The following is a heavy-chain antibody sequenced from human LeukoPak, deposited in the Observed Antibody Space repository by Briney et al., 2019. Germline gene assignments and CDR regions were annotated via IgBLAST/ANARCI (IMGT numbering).Heavy chain of an antibody. CDR3: AKDFFYNYDSSGPIDY. CDR1: GFTFSTYE. D-gene: IGHD3-22*01. Sequence: GGPLRLSCAASGFTFSTYEMTWVRQSPGKGLEWVSYISSSGSTIYYADSVKGRFTISRDNSKNTLYLQMNSLRAEDTAVYYCAKDFFYNYDSSGPIDYWGQGSLVTVSS. V-gene: IGHV3-48*03. J-gene: IGHJ4*02. CDR2: ISSSGSTI.